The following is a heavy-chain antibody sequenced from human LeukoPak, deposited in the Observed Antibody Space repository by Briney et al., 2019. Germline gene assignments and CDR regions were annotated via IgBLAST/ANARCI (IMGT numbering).Heavy chain of an antibody. D-gene: IGHD3-10*01. CDR2: INHSGST. CDR1: GGSLSGYY. V-gene: IGHV4-34*01. Sequence: SETLSLTCAVYGGSLSGYYWSWIRQPPGKGLEWIGEINHSGSTNYNPSLKSRVTISVDTSKNQFSLRLSSVTAADTAVYYCARGTYYYGSGSPLSDPWGQGTLVTVSS. J-gene: IGHJ5*02. CDR3: ARGTYYYGSGSPLSDP.